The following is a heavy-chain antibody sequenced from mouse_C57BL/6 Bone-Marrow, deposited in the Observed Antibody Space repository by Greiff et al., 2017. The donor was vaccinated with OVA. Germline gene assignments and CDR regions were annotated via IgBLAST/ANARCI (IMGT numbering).Heavy chain of an antibody. CDR1: GYTFNSYW. CDR2: IYPGSGST. Sequence: QVQLQQPGAELVKPGASVKMSCKASGYTFNSYWITWVKQRPGQGLEWIGDIYPGSGSTNYNEKVKSKATLTVDTSSSTAYMQLSSLTTEDSAVYYCARGGSTMITTGYFDVWGTGTTVTVSS. D-gene: IGHD2-4*01. V-gene: IGHV1-55*01. J-gene: IGHJ1*03. CDR3: ARGGSTMITTGYFDV.